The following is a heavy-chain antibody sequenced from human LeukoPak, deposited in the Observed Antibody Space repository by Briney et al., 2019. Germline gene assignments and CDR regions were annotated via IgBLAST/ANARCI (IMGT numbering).Heavy chain of an antibody. D-gene: IGHD3-3*01. CDR2: MNPNSGNT. V-gene: IGHV1-8*01. Sequence: ASVKVSCKASGYTFTSYDINWVRQATGQGLEWMGWMNPNSGNTGYAQKFQGRVTMTRNTSISTAYMELSSLRSEDTAVYYCARGPAYYDFWSGYWELGYWGQGTLVTVSS. CDR1: GYTFTSYD. CDR3: ARGPAYYDFWSGYWELGY. J-gene: IGHJ4*02.